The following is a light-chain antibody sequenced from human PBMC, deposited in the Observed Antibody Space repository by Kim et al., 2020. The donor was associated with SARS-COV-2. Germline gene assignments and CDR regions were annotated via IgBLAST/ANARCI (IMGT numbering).Light chain of an antibody. J-gene: IGLJ3*02. CDR1: SGHSSYA. CDR2: LNSDGSH. V-gene: IGLV4-69*01. Sequence: QPVLTQSPSASASLGASVKLTCTLSSGHSSYAIAWHQQHPEKGPRYLMKLNSDGSHSKGDGIPDRFSGSSSGAERYLTISSLQSEDEADYYCQTWGTGIHWVFGGGTQLTVL. CDR3: QTWGTGIHWV.